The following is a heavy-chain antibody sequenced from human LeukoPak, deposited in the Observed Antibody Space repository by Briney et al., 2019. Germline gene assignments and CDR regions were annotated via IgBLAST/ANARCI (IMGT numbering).Heavy chain of an antibody. CDR1: GSTFSNYW. D-gene: IGHD6-19*01. CDR3: ARNLGYSSGWYHTY. V-gene: IGHV3-7*01. CDR2: IKQDGSEK. Sequence: PGGSLRLSCAASGSTFSNYWMSWVRQAPGKGLEWVANIKQDGSEKYYVDSVKGRFTISRDNAKNSLYLQMNSLRAEDTAVYYCARNLGYSSGWYHTYWGQGTLVTVSS. J-gene: IGHJ4*02.